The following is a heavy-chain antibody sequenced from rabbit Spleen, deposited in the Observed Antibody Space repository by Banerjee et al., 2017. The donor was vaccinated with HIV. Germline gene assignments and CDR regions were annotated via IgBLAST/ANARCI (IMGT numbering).Heavy chain of an antibody. J-gene: IGHJ6*01. CDR2: IDAGGSGFT. CDR3: ARDSGSSFSSYGMDL. D-gene: IGHD8-1*01. CDR1: GVSFSGSSY. Sequence: QSLEESGGDLVNPGASLTLTCIASGVSFSGSSYMCWVRQAPGKGLEWIACIDAGGSGFTYFASWAKGRFTISKASSTTVTLQMTSLTAADTATYFCARDSGSSFSSYGMDLWGPGTLVTVS. V-gene: IGHV1S40*01.